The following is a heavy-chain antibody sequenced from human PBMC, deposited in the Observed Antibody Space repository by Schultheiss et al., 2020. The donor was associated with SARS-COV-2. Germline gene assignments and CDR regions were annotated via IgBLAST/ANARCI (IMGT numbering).Heavy chain of an antibody. Sequence: SLRLSCTASGFTFGDYAMSWFRQAPGKGLEWVGFIRSKAYGGTTEYAASVKGRFTISRDDSKSIAYLQMNSLKTEDTAVYYCTRDRSYQLLYRGRDDYYYYGMDVWGQGTTVTVSS. CDR1: GFTFGDYA. V-gene: IGHV3-49*03. J-gene: IGHJ6*02. CDR3: TRDRSYQLLYRGRDDYYYYGMDV. D-gene: IGHD2-2*02. CDR2: IRSKAYGGTT.